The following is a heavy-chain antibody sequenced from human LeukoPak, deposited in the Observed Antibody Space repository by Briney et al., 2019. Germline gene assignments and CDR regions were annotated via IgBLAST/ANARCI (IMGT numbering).Heavy chain of an antibody. CDR2: ISNDGSKK. D-gene: IGHD5-18*01. V-gene: IGHV3-30*18. CDR1: GFTFSSYG. Sequence: GGSLRLSCAASGFTFSSYGMHWVRQAPGKGLDWVAVISNDGSKKYYADSVKGRFTISRDNSKNTLSLQVSSLRTEDTAVYYCAKDRYSYTFEYSDSWGQGTLVTVSS. J-gene: IGHJ4*02. CDR3: AKDRYSYTFEYSDS.